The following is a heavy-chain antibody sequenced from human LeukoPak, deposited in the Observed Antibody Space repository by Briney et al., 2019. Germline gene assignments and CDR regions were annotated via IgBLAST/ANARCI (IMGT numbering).Heavy chain of an antibody. CDR1: GGSITRYY. V-gene: IGHV4-4*07. J-gene: IGHJ6*03. D-gene: IGHD1-1*01. Sequence: SETLSLTCSVSGGSITRYYWTWIRQPAGKGLEWIGRIYNSENIKYSPSLKSRVVMSIDTSKNQFSLKLTSVTAADTAVYYCARGFVPPGQLDYHYMDVWGKGTTVTVSS. CDR2: IYNSENI. CDR3: ARGFVPPGQLDYHYMDV.